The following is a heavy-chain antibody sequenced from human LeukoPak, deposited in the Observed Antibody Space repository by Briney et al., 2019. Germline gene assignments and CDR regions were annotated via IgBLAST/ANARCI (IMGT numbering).Heavy chain of an antibody. J-gene: IGHJ4*02. CDR2: IYTGGTT. D-gene: IGHD6-19*01. CDR1: GGSTSSHF. V-gene: IGHV4-4*07. Sequence: SVTLSLTCTVSGGSTSSHFWSWIRQPPGKGQEWIGSIYTGGTTNYNPSLKSGVTISIDTSKNQLSLHLASVTAADTAVYYCTKATKWLAFDDWGRGTLVTVSS. CDR3: TKATKWLAFDD.